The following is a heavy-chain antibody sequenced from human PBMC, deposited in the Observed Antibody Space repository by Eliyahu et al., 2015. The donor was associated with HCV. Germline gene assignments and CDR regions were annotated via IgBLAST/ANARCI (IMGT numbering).Heavy chain of an antibody. CDR2: ISAYNGDT. CDR1: GYTFSSYA. J-gene: IGHJ5*02. Sequence: QVQLVQSGAEVKKPGASVKVSCKASGYTFSSYAYSWVRQAPGQGLQWMGWISAYNGDTNYAQNLRGRLTMTTDTSTSTAYMELRSLRSDDTAVYYCARGGMYCSTTNCQNWFDPWGQGTLVTVSS. D-gene: IGHD2-2*01. CDR3: ARGGMYCSTTNCQNWFDP. V-gene: IGHV1-18*01.